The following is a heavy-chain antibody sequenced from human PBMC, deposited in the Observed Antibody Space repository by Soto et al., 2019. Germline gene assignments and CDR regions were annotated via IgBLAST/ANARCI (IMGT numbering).Heavy chain of an antibody. V-gene: IGHV1-69*06. D-gene: IGHD2-8*01. CDR3: ARVGAGYCPNGVCRTGPFDP. J-gene: IGHJ5*02. CDR1: GGTFSSYA. CDR2: IIPIFGTA. Sequence: SVKVSCKASGGTFSSYAISWVRQAPGQGLEWMGGIIPIFGTANYAQKFQGRVTITANKSTSTAYMELSSLRSEDTAVYYCARVGAGYCPNGVCRTGPFDPWGQGTLVTVSS.